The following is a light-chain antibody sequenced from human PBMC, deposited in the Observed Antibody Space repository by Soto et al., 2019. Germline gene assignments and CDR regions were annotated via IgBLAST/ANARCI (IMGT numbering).Light chain of an antibody. CDR1: SGSMASNF. CDR2: EDN. V-gene: IGLV6-57*01. Sequence: NFMLTQPHSLSESPGKTVTISCIRNSGSMASNFVQWYQQRPGRSPTTLIYEDNQRPAGVPDRFSGSIDSSSNSASLTISGLKTEDEADYYCQSFDRDIQVFGGGTKVTVL. J-gene: IGLJ3*02. CDR3: QSFDRDIQV.